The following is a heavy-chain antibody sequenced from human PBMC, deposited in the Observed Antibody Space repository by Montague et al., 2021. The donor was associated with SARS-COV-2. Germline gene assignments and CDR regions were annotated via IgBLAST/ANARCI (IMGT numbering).Heavy chain of an antibody. D-gene: IGHD1-26*01. CDR3: AIEVGAMVYYYGMDV. CDR1: GGSISSSSYY. Sequence: SETLSLTCTGSGGSISSSSYYWGWIRQPPGKGLEWIGSIYYSGSTYYNPSLRSRVTISVDTSKNQFSLKLSSVTAADTAVYYCAIEVGAMVYYYGMDVWGQGTTVTVSS. J-gene: IGHJ6*02. V-gene: IGHV4-39*01. CDR2: IYYSGST.